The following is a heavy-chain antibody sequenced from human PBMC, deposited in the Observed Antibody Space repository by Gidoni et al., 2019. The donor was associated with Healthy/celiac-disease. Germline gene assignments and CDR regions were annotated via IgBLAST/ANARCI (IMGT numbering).Heavy chain of an antibody. Sequence: QVQLQQWGAGLLMPSETLSLTCAVYGGSFSGYYWSWIRQPPGKGLEWIGEINHSGSTNYNPSLKSRVTISVDTSKNQFSLKLSSVTAADTAVYYCARSFGYSSSWDGKWFDPWGQGTLVTVSS. CDR3: ARSFGYSSSWDGKWFDP. CDR1: GGSFSGYY. CDR2: INHSGST. D-gene: IGHD6-13*01. J-gene: IGHJ5*02. V-gene: IGHV4-34*01.